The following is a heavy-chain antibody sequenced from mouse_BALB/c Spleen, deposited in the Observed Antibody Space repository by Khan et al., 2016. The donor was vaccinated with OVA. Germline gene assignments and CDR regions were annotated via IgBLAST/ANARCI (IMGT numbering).Heavy chain of an antibody. V-gene: IGHV3-2*02. Sequence: EVQLQESGPGLVKPSQSLSLTCTVTGYSITSDYAWNWIRQFPGNKLEWMGYISSSGSTNYNPALKSRISITREPSKNQFFLQLNSVTTEDTATYYCARDVSRYNYAMDYWGQGTSVTVSS. CDR1: GYSITSDYA. CDR2: ISSSGST. J-gene: IGHJ4*01. CDR3: ARDVSRYNYAMDY. D-gene: IGHD1-3*01.